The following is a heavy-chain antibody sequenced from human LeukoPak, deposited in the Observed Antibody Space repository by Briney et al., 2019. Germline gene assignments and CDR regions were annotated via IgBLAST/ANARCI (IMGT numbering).Heavy chain of an antibody. J-gene: IGHJ5*02. CDR1: GGSISSSSYY. CDR2: IYYSGST. D-gene: IGHD3-3*01. CDR3: ARGVDFWSGYYIWFDP. V-gene: IGHV4-39*07. Sequence: SETLSLTCTVSGGSISSSSYYWGWIRQPPGKGLEWIRSIYYSGSTYYNPSLKSRVTISVDTSKNQFSLKLSSVTAADTAVYYCARGVDFWSGYYIWFDPWGQGTLVTVSS.